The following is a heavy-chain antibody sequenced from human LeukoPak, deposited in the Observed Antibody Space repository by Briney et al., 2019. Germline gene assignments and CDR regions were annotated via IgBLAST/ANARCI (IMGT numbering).Heavy chain of an antibody. CDR2: IYTSGST. CDR3: ARGVRRWPNRDDAFDI. Sequence: SETLSLTCTVSGGSISSYYWSWIRQPAGKGLEWIGRIYTSGSTNYNPSLKSRVTMSVDTSKNQFSLKLSSVTAADTAVYYCARGVRRWPNRDDAFDIWGQGTMVTVSS. CDR1: GGSISSYY. V-gene: IGHV4-4*07. J-gene: IGHJ3*02. D-gene: IGHD3-10*01.